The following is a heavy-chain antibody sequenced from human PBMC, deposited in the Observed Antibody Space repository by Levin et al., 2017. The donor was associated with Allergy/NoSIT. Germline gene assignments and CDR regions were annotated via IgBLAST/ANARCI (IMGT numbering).Heavy chain of an antibody. CDR2: ISSSGNTI. CDR1: GFTFSDYY. J-gene: IGHJ4*02. D-gene: IGHD2/OR15-2a*01. Sequence: GESLKISCAASGFTFSDYYMSWIRQAPGKGLEWVSYISSSGNTIYYADSVKGRFTISRDNAKNSLYLQMNSLRAEDTAVYYCAREGGLSGDKITLFDYWGQGTLVTVSS. CDR3: AREGGLSGDKITLFDY. V-gene: IGHV3-11*01.